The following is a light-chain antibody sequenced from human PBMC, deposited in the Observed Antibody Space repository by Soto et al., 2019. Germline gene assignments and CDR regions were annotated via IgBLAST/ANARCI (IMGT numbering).Light chain of an antibody. Sequence: DIQMTQSPSSLSASVGDRVTITCQASQNIRNYLNWYQHKLGKAPRLLISDASHLEPGVPSSFSATGSGTDSTLTISDLQPGDRATYFCQQYDELPYTFGGGTRLEI. CDR3: QQYDELPYT. CDR2: DAS. CDR1: QNIRNY. V-gene: IGKV1-33*01. J-gene: IGKJ2*01.